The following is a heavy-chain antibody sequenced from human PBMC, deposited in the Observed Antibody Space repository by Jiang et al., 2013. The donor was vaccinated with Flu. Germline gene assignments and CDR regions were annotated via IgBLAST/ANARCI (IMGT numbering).Heavy chain of an antibody. CDR1: GGSINNNLYY. CDR2: IYYTGST. J-gene: IGHJ4*02. Sequence: SETLSLTCTVSGGSINNNLYYWGWVRQPPGKGLEWIGSIYYTGSTYYNPSLKSRVTISVDTSKNQFSLKLTSVTAADTAVFFCARLTSTPTLQLWFSSSTVYFDSWGQGILVTVSS. V-gene: IGHV4-39*01. CDR3: ARLTSTPTLQLWFSSSTVYFDS. D-gene: IGHD5-18*01.